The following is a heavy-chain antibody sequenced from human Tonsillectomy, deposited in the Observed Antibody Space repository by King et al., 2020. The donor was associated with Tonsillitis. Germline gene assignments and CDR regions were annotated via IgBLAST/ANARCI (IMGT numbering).Heavy chain of an antibody. CDR3: ARYARSSYYDTSGCDY. J-gene: IGHJ4*02. Sequence: VQLVESGAEVKKPGESLKISCKGSGYTFTTYWIGWVRQMPGKGLEWMGIIYPGDSDTRYSPSFQGQVTISADKSISTAYLQWTSLKASDTAMYFCARYARSSYYDTSGCDYWGQGTLVTVSS. CDR2: IYPGDSDT. CDR1: GYTFTTYW. V-gene: IGHV5-51*01. D-gene: IGHD3-22*01.